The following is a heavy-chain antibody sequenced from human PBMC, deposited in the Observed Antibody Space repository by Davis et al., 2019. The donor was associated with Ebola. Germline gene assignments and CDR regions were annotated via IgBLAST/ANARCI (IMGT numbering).Heavy chain of an antibody. CDR3: ARAHEVQGDLFAFDI. Sequence: GGSLRLSCAASGFTFSSYWMSWVRQAPGKGLEWVANIKQDGSEKYYVDSVKGRFTISRDNSKNTLYLQMNSLRAEDTAVYYCARAHEVQGDLFAFDIWGQGTMVTVSS. CDR2: IKQDGSEK. V-gene: IGHV3-7*01. CDR1: GFTFSSYW. D-gene: IGHD3-10*01. J-gene: IGHJ3*02.